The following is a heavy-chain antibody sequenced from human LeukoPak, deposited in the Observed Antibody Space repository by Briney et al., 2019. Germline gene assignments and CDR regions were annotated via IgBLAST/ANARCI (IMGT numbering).Heavy chain of an antibody. CDR1: GYTLTELS. CDR2: FDPEDGEA. Sequence: ASVKVSCKVSGYTLTELSMHWVRQAPGKGLEWLGGFDPEDGEAFYAQKFQGRVTMTEDTPTDTAYMELSSLRSEDTAVYYYATHPLGYFDSWSQGTLVTVSS. J-gene: IGHJ4*02. V-gene: IGHV1-24*01. CDR3: ATHPLGYFDS.